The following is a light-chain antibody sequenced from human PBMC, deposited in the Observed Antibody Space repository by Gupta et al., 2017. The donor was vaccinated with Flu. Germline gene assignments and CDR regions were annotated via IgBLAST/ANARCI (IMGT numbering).Light chain of an antibody. CDR1: QAISTW. CDR3: QQGNSFPLT. Sequence: PSVASASVADIVTITCRVSQAISTWLAWYQQTPGKAPKVLIYGASAWQTGVPSRFSGSGSGTIFSLTISNLQPEDFAVYFCQQGNSFPLTFGQGTXMEIQ. CDR2: GAS. V-gene: IGKV1-12*01. J-gene: IGKJ5*01.